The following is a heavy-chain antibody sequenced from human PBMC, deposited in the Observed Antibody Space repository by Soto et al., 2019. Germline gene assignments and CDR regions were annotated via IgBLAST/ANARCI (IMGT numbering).Heavy chain of an antibody. J-gene: IGHJ5*02. Sequence: GGSLRLSCAASGFAFSSYAMSWVRQAAGKGLEWVSAISGSGGSTYYADSVKGWFTISRDNSKNTLYLQMNSLRAEDTAVYYCAKDPKRTGTHNCFDRWGQGTLVTVSS. CDR3: AKDPKRTGTHNCFDR. CDR2: ISGSGGST. V-gene: IGHV3-23*01. CDR1: GFAFSSYA. D-gene: IGHD1-1*01.